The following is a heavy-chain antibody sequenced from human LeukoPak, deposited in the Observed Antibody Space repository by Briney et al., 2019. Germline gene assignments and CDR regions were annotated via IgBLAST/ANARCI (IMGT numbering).Heavy chain of an antibody. CDR2: ISAYNGNT. Sequence: ASVKVSCKASGGTFSSYAISWVRQAPGQGLEWMGWISAYNGNTNYAQKLQGRVTMTTDTSTSTAYMELRSLRSDDTAVYYCARDLSFSRHDSSGLNSDHWGQGTLVTVSS. V-gene: IGHV1-18*01. CDR3: ARDLSFSRHDSSGLNSDH. J-gene: IGHJ4*02. D-gene: IGHD3-22*01. CDR1: GGTFSSYA.